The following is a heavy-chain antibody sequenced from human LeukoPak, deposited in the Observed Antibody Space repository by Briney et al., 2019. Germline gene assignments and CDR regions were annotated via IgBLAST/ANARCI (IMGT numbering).Heavy chain of an antibody. CDR3: AKEGWIVVVPAAIGY. J-gene: IGHJ4*02. V-gene: IGHV3-23*01. D-gene: IGHD2-2*01. CDR1: GFTFSTYS. Sequence: PGGSLRLSCAASGFTFSTYSMNWVRQAPGKGLEWVSAISGSGGSTYYADSVKGRFTISRDNSKNTLYLQMNSLRAEDTAVYYCAKEGWIVVVPAAIGYWGQGTLVTVSS. CDR2: ISGSGGST.